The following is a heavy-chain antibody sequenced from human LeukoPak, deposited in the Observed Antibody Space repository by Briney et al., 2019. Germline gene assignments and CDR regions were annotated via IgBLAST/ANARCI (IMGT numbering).Heavy chain of an antibody. Sequence: SGTLSLTCALYGGSFTYYYWAWIRQTPGKGLEWVGEINHAGTADYNPSLKSRVTISVDTSKNHFSLRLNSLTPADTAVYYCARLNLEYLYSSGPNDYWGQGTLVTVSS. CDR2: INHAGTA. CDR3: ARLNLEYLYSSGPNDY. J-gene: IGHJ4*02. CDR1: GGSFTYYY. V-gene: IGHV4-34*01. D-gene: IGHD3-10*01.